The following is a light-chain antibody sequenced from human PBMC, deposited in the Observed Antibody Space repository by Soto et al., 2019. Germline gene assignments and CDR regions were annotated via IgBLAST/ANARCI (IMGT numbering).Light chain of an antibody. J-gene: IGLJ1*01. CDR1: SSDVGGYNF. CDR2: EVN. V-gene: IGLV2-14*01. Sequence: LTQPASVSGSPGQSITISCTGTSSDVGGYNFVSWYKQYPGKAPKLMIYEVNRRPSGVSDRFSGSKSGNTASLTISGLQAEDEADYYCCSYRGLESRVFGTGTKVTV. CDR3: CSYRGLESRV.